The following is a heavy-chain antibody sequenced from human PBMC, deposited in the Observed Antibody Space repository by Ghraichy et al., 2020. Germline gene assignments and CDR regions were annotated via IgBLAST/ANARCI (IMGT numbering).Heavy chain of an antibody. CDR2: INSDGSST. CDR1: GFTFSSYW. Sequence: GGSLRLSCAASGFTFSSYWMHWVRQAPGKGLVWVSRINSDGSSTSYADSVKGRFTISRDNAKNTLYLQMNSLRAEDTAVYYCARAPPYTVTTGGYFDYWGQGTLVTVSS. J-gene: IGHJ4*02. V-gene: IGHV3-74*01. CDR3: ARAPPYTVTTGGYFDY. D-gene: IGHD4-17*01.